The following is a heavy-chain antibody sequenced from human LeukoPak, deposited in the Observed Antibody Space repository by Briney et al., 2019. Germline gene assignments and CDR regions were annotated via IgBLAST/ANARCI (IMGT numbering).Heavy chain of an antibody. D-gene: IGHD3-16*01. CDR3: GPLMDY. CDR2: ISYDGSNK. CDR1: GFTFSSYG. V-gene: IGHV3-30*03. J-gene: IGHJ4*02. Sequence: GGSLRLSCAASGFTFSSYGMHWVRQAPGKGLEWVAVISYDGSNKYYADSVKGRFTISRDNSKNTLYLQMNSLRAEDTAVYYCGPLMDYWGQGTLVTVSS.